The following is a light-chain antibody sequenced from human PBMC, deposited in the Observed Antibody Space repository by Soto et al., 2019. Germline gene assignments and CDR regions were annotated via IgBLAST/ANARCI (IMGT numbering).Light chain of an antibody. Sequence: SVLTQPASVSGSPGQSITISCTGSSSDVGGYNYVSWYQQYPGKAPSLMIYEVSNWPSGVSDRFSGSKSGNTASLTISGLQAEDEADYYCSSYTSSYIYVFGTGTKV. CDR1: SSDVGGYNY. J-gene: IGLJ1*01. V-gene: IGLV2-14*01. CDR2: EVS. CDR3: SSYTSSYIYV.